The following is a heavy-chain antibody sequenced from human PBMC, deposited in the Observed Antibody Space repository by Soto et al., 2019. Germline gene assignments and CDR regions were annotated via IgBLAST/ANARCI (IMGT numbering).Heavy chain of an antibody. Sequence: TSETLSLTCIVSGGSISSYYWSWIRQPPGKGLEWIGYIFYSGSTSYSPSLKSRVTLSLDTSKNQFSLKLSSVTAADTAVYYCARHGGRIPYMDVWGKGTTVTVSS. CDR2: IFYSGST. J-gene: IGHJ6*03. V-gene: IGHV4-59*08. CDR3: ARHGGRIPYMDV. CDR1: GGSISSYY.